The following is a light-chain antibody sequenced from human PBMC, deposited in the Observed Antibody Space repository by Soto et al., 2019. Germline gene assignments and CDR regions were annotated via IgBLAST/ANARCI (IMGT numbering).Light chain of an antibody. V-gene: IGKV3-20*01. CDR1: QSVSSSY. CDR3: QQYGSSPVT. J-gene: IGKJ3*01. Sequence: EIVLPQSPGTLSLSPGERATLSCRASQSVSSSYLAWYQQKPGQAPRLLIYGASSRATGIPDRFSGSGSGTDFTLTISRLEPEDFAVYYCQQYGSSPVTFGPGTKVGIK. CDR2: GAS.